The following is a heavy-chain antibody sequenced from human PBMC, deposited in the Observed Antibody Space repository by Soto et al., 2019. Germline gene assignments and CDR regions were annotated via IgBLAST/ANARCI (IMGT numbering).Heavy chain of an antibody. Sequence: GGSLRLSCAASGFTFSNAWMSWVRQAPGKGLEWVGRIKSKTDGGTTDYAAPVKGRFTISRDDSKNTLYLQMNSLKTEGTAVYYCTTGPGVLGITGIDYWGQGTLVTVSS. J-gene: IGHJ4*02. D-gene: IGHD1-20*01. CDR1: GFTFSNAW. CDR3: TTGPGVLGITGIDY. V-gene: IGHV3-15*01. CDR2: IKSKTDGGTT.